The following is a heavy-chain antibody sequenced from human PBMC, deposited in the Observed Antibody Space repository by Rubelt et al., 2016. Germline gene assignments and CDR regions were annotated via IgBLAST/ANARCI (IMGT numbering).Heavy chain of an antibody. D-gene: IGHD6-19*01. CDR1: GYTFTSYA. V-gene: IGHV1-3*01. CDR3: AREGLAVAHDY. CDR2: INAGNGNT. Sequence: QVQLVQSGAEVKKPGASVKVSCKASGYTFTSYAMHLVRQAPGQRLGWMGWINAGNGNTKCSQKFQGRVTITRDTSASTAYMELSSRGSEDTAVYYCAREGLAVAHDYWGQGTLVTVSS. J-gene: IGHJ4*02.